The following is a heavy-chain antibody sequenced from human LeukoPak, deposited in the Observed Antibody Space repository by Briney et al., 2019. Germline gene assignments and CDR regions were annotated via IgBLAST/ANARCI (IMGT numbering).Heavy chain of an antibody. Sequence: GGSLRLSCAASGFTVSSNYMSWVRQAPGEGLEWLSVIYSGGSTYYADSVKGRFTILRDNSKNTLYLQMNSLRAEDTAVYYCARGLQLAYYYFYMDVWGKGTTVTVSS. CDR3: ARGLQLAYYYFYMDV. V-gene: IGHV3-53*01. D-gene: IGHD1-1*01. CDR1: GFTVSSNY. J-gene: IGHJ6*03. CDR2: IYSGGST.